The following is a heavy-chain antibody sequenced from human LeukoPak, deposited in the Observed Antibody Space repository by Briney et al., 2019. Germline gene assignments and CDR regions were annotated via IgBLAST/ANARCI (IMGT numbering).Heavy chain of an antibody. V-gene: IGHV1-18*01. CDR1: GYTFNNFG. Sequence: ASVKVSCKASGYTFNNFGISWVRQAPGQGLEWMGWISIYNGNTKYSQKFQGRVAMTTETSTSTAYMELSRLRSDDTAVYYCARGQLRYYYDSSGYPTGDYWGQGTLVTVSS. D-gene: IGHD3-22*01. CDR3: ARGQLRYYYDSSGYPTGDY. CDR2: ISIYNGNT. J-gene: IGHJ4*02.